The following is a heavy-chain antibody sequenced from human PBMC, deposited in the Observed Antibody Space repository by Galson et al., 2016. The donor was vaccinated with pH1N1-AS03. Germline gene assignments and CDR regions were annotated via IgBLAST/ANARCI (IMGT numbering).Heavy chain of an antibody. V-gene: IGHV3-7*03. J-gene: IGHJ4*02. CDR2: IKEDGSDK. D-gene: IGHD2-15*01. Sequence: SLRLSCAASAFTFSNSWMSWVRQAPGKGLECVAIIKEDGSDKYYLDSVKGRFTISRDNAKNSLYLQMNSLRAEDTAVYYCARSWPWSHDYWGQGTLVTVSS. CDR3: ARSWPWSHDY. CDR1: AFTFSNSW.